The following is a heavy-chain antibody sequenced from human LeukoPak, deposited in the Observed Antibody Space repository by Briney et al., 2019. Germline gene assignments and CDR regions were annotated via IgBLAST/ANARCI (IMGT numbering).Heavy chain of an antibody. Sequence: GGSLRLSCAASGFTFSSYAMHWVRQAPGKGLEWVAVISYDGSNKYYADSVKGRFTISRDNSKNTLYLQMNSLRAEDTAVYYCAKDLDEEVRWGQGTLVTVSS. J-gene: IGHJ4*02. D-gene: IGHD3-3*01. CDR3: AKDLDEEVR. CDR1: GFTFSSYA. V-gene: IGHV3-30-3*01. CDR2: ISYDGSNK.